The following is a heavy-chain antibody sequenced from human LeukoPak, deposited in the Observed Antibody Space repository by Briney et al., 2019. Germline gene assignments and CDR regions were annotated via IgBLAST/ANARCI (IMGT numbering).Heavy chain of an antibody. J-gene: IGHJ4*02. CDR3: AKDDVGYCSSTSCRAYFDY. CDR2: IRHDGSNK. V-gene: IGHV3-30*02. CDR1: GFTFSSYG. Sequence: GGSLRLSCAASGFTFSSYGMHWVRQAPGKGLEWVACIRHDGSNKYHADSVKGRFTISRDNSKNTLYLQMNSLRAEDTAVYYCAKDDVGYCSSTSCRAYFDYWGQGTQVTVSS. D-gene: IGHD2-2*01.